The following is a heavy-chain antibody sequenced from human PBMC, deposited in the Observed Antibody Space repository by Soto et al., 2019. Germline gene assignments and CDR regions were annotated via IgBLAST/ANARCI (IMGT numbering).Heavy chain of an antibody. CDR2: IYYSGST. D-gene: IGHD2-15*01. CDR1: GGSISSGDYY. J-gene: IGHJ5*02. Sequence: QVQLQESGPGLVKPSQTLSLTCTVSGGSISSGDYYWSWIRQPPGKGLEWIGYIYYSGSTYYNPSPKSRVTISVDTSKNQFSLKLSSVTAADTAVYYCARTPDCSGGSCSSRDNWFDPWGQGTLVTVSS. CDR3: ARTPDCSGGSCSSRDNWFDP. V-gene: IGHV4-30-4*01.